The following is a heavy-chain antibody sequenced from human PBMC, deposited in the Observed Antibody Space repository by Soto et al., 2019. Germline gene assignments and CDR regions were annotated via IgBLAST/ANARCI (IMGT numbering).Heavy chain of an antibody. Sequence: LETLSLTCAVYGGSFSGYYWSWIRQPPGKGLEWIGEINHSGSTNYNPSLKSRVTISVDTSKNQFSLKLSSVTAADTAVYYCARFGELSLSLPFDYWGQGTLVTVSS. D-gene: IGHD3-16*02. CDR2: INHSGST. J-gene: IGHJ4*02. CDR1: GGSFSGYY. CDR3: ARFGELSLSLPFDY. V-gene: IGHV4-34*01.